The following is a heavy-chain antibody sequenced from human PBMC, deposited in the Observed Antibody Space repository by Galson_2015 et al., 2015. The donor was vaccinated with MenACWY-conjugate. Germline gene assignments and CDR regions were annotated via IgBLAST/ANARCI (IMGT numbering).Heavy chain of an antibody. Sequence: SLRLSGAASGFTFSSSAMHWVRQASGKGLEWVGRIRSQANSYATAYAASVKGRLTISRDDSQNTAYLQMNSLKTADTSVYYCTSRTTSPPGYWGQGTLVTVSS. J-gene: IGHJ4*02. CDR1: GFTFSSSA. V-gene: IGHV3-73*01. D-gene: IGHD4-17*01. CDR3: TSRTTSPPGY. CDR2: IRSQANSYAT.